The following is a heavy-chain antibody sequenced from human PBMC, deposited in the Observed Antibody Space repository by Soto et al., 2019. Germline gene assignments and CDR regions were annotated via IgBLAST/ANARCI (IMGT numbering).Heavy chain of an antibody. CDR3: ARGDCTGAYCYSWPFNYGVDV. CDR2: ISYDGSNK. D-gene: IGHD2-15*01. V-gene: IGHV3-30*03. J-gene: IGHJ6*02. CDR1: GFTFSSYG. Sequence: PGGSLRLSCAASGFTFSSYGMRWVRQAPGKGLEWVAVISYDGSNKYYADSVKGRFTISRDNSKNTLYLQMNSLRAEDTALYYCARGDCTGAYCYSWPFNYGVDVWGQGTTVTISS.